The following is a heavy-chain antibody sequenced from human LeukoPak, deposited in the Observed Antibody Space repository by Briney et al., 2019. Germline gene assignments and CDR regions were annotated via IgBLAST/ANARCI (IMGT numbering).Heavy chain of an antibody. CDR3: ARRRDTAMDY. J-gene: IGHJ4*02. D-gene: IGHD5-18*01. CDR2: IYPADSDT. V-gene: IGHV5-51*01. CDR1: GYTFTNHW. Sequence: KGRESLKISCQGSGYTFTNHWIAWVRQMPGKGLEWMGIIYPADSDTKYSPSFQGHVTISADKSINTAYLQWSSLKATDTAIYYCARRRDTAMDYWGQGTLVTVSS.